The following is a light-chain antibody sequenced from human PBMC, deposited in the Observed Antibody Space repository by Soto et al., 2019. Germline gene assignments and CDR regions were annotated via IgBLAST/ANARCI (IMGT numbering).Light chain of an antibody. V-gene: IGKV1-39*01. CDR3: QLSDSPWT. Sequence: DIQMTQSPSSLSASVGDRVTITFRASQSISSYLNWYQQKPGKAPNLLIFAASSLQSGVPSRFSGSGAGTDFTLTISSMQAEDCATYYCQLSDSPWTFGQGTKVQIK. CDR2: AAS. CDR1: QSISSY. J-gene: IGKJ1*01.